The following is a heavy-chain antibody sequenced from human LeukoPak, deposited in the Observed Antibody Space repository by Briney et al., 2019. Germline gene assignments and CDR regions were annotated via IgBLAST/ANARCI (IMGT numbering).Heavy chain of an antibody. CDR2: ISSSSSCI. J-gene: IGHJ4*02. CDR3: ARVGDTAMVDLDY. D-gene: IGHD5-18*01. CDR1: GFTFSSYE. Sequence: GGSLRLSCAASGFTFSSYEMNWVRQAPGKGLEWVSSISSSSSCIYYADSVKGRFTISRDNAKNSLYLQMNSLRAEDTAVYYCARVGDTAMVDLDYWGQGTLVTVSS. V-gene: IGHV3-21*01.